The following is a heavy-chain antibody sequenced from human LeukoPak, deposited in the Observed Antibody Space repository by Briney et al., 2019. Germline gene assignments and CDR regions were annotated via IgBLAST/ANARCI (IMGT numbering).Heavy chain of an antibody. CDR1: GFTFSRYW. CDR3: AREIIAAGGEDY. V-gene: IGHV3-74*01. D-gene: IGHD6-25*01. J-gene: IGHJ4*02. Sequence: PGGSLRLSCAASGFTFSRYWMHWVRQAPGKGLVWVSRMNIDGSRTDYADSVKGRFTISRDNAKNSLYLQMNSLRGEDTAVYYCAREIIAAGGEDYWGQGTLVTVSS. CDR2: MNIDGSRT.